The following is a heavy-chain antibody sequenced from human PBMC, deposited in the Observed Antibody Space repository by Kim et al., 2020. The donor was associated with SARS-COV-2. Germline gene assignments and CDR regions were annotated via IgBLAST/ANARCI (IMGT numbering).Heavy chain of an antibody. CDR1: GFTFSSYS. D-gene: IGHD2-2*01. J-gene: IGHJ6*02. CDR3: ARAPIVVVVPAALCGMDV. Sequence: GGSLRLSCAASGFTFSSYSMNWVRQAPGKGLEWVSYISSSSSTIYYADSVKGRFTISRDNAKNSLYLQMNSLRDEDTAVYYCARAPIVVVVPAALCGMDVWGQGTTVTVSS. V-gene: IGHV3-48*02. CDR2: ISSSSSTI.